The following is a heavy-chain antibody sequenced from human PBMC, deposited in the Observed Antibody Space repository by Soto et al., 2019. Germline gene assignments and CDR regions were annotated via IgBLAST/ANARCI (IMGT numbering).Heavy chain of an antibody. Sequence: GGSLRLSCAASGFTFSDYYMSWIRQAPGKGLEWVSYISSSSSYTNYADSVKGRFTISRDNAKNSLYLQMNSLRAEDTAVYYCARAYYYDSSGYYLFDYRGQGTLVSVS. V-gene: IGHV3-11*06. CDR1: GFTFSDYY. J-gene: IGHJ4*02. D-gene: IGHD3-22*01. CDR2: ISSSSSYT. CDR3: ARAYYYDSSGYYLFDY.